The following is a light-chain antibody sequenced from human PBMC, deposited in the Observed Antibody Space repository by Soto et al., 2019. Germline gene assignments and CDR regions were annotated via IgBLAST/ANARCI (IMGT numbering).Light chain of an antibody. V-gene: IGLV2-8*01. CDR2: EVT. CDR3: GTWDSSLSAVV. CDR1: SSDVGGYNY. J-gene: IGLJ2*01. Sequence: QSALTQPPSASGSPGQSVTISCTGTSSDVGGYNYVSWYQQHPGKAPKLVIYEVTKRPSGIPDRFSGSKSGTSATLDITGLQTGDEADYYCGTWDSSLSAVVFGGGTKLTVL.